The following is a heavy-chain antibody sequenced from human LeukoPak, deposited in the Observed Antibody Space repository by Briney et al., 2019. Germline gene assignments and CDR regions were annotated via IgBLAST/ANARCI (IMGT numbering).Heavy chain of an antibody. V-gene: IGHV1-69*13. J-gene: IGHJ6*04. D-gene: IGHD2-2*01. Sequence: GASVTVSCKASGGTFSSYAISWVRQAPGQGLEWMGGLIPIFDTANYAQKYQGRVTITADESTSADYMELSSLRSEDTAVYYCASSRGCSSTSCYVGGGWYYYYGMDVWGKGTTVTVSS. CDR1: GGTFSSYA. CDR2: LIPIFDTA. CDR3: ASSRGCSSTSCYVGGGWYYYYGMDV.